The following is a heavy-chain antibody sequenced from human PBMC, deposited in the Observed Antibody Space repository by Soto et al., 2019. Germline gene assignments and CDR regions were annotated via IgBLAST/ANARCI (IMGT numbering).Heavy chain of an antibody. D-gene: IGHD1-26*01. CDR3: ANLAKNYYHYMDV. V-gene: IGHV3-11*01. J-gene: IGHJ6*03. Sequence: QVQLVESGGGLVKPGGSLRLSCAASGFSFSEYCMSWIRQAPGKGLEWVSLISTSGSSTDYADSVKGRFTISRDNAKNSLSLQMNSLRAEDTAVYYCANLAKNYYHYMDVWGKGTTVTVSS. CDR2: ISTSGSST. CDR1: GFSFSEYC.